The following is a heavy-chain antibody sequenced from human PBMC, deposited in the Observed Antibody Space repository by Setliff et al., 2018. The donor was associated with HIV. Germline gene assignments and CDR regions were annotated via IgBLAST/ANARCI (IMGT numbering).Heavy chain of an antibody. V-gene: IGHV1-8*01. D-gene: IGHD6-19*01. J-gene: IGHJ3*02. CDR3: ARVSSSGWGHAFDI. CDR1: GYTFTSYD. CDR2: MNPNSGNT. Sequence: ASVKVSCKASGYTFTSYDINWVRQATGQGLEWMGWMNPNSGNTGYAQKFQGRVTMTEDTSTDTAYMELSSLRSEDTAMYYCARVSSSGWGHAFDIWGQGTMVTVSS.